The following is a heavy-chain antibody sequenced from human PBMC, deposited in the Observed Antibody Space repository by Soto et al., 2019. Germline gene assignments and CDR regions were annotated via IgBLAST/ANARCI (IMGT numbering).Heavy chain of an antibody. CDR3: AKVARGYSSSSSRDSSSWPYYYYGMDV. V-gene: IGHV3-23*01. CDR1: GFTFSSYA. CDR2: ISGSGGST. D-gene: IGHD6-6*01. J-gene: IGHJ6*02. Sequence: GGSLRLSCAASGFTFSSYAMSWVRQAPGKGLEWVSAISGSGGSTYYADSVKGRFTISRDNSKNTLYLQMNSLRAEDTAVYYCAKVARGYSSSSSRDSSSWPYYYYGMDVWGQGTTVTVSS.